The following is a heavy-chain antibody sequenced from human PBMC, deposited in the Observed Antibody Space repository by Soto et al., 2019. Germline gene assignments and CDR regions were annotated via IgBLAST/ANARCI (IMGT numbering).Heavy chain of an antibody. CDR1: GFTFSSYA. CDR3: AKDADGIGSSWYVLAACY. D-gene: IGHD6-13*01. Sequence: EVQLLESGGGLVQPGGSLRLSCAASGFTFSSYAMSWVRQAPGKGLEWVSAISGSGGSTYYADSVKGRFTISRDNSKNTLYLQMNSLRAEDTAVYYCAKDADGIGSSWYVLAACYWGQGTLVTVSS. CDR2: ISGSGGST. J-gene: IGHJ4*02. V-gene: IGHV3-23*01.